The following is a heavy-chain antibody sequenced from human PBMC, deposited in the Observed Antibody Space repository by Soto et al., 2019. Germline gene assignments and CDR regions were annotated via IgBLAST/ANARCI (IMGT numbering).Heavy chain of an antibody. D-gene: IGHD2-15*01. CDR2: IYYSGST. CDR1: GGSISSYY. Sequence: SETLSLTCTVSGGSISSYYWSWIRQPPGKGLEWIGYIYYSGSTNYNPSLKSRVTISVDTSKNQFSLKPSSVTAADTAVYYCARESYCSGGSCYDDAFDIWGQGTMVTVSS. J-gene: IGHJ3*02. CDR3: ARESYCSGGSCYDDAFDI. V-gene: IGHV4-59*01.